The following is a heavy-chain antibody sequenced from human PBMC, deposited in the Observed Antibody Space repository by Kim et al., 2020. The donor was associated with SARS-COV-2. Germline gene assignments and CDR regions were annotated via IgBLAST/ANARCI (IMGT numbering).Heavy chain of an antibody. CDR1: GGSTTSSSNY. D-gene: IGHD2-15*01. J-gene: IGHJ5*02. CDR2: VYYSGST. Sequence: SETLSLTCTVSGGSTTSSSNYWGWIRQPPGKGLEWIGSVYYSGSTYYNPSLKSRVTISVDTSKNQFSLKLSSVTAADTAVYYCARHVKSGSWFDPWGQGT. V-gene: IGHV4-39*01. CDR3: ARHVKSGSWFDP.